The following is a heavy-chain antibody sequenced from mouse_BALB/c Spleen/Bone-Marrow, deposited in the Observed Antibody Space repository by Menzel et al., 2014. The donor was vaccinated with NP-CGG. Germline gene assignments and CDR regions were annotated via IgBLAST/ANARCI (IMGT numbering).Heavy chain of an antibody. CDR1: GYTFTSYW. J-gene: IGHJ3*01. CDR3: VLYGSRGEVAY. V-gene: IGHV1-69*02. CDR2: IDPSDNYT. Sequence: VQLQESGAELVKPGASAKLSCKASGYTFTSYWMHWLKQRPGQGLEWIGEIDPSDNYTTYNQKFTGKATLTVDKSSSTAYMRRSSVTSEDSAVYFCVLYGSRGEVAYWGQGTLVTVSA. D-gene: IGHD1-1*01.